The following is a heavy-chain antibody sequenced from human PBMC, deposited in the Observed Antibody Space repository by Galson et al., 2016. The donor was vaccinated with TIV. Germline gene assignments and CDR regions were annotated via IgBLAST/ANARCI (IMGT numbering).Heavy chain of an antibody. Sequence: SLRLSCAVSGFTFSDSAMHWVRQASGKGLEWIGRINNKANTHATEYTASLKGRFTISRGDSRNTAYLQMNNLKTEDTAVYYCTTRPGPGKPRIDYWGQGTLVTVSS. CDR3: TTRPGPGKPRIDY. CDR2: INNKANTHAT. J-gene: IGHJ4*02. CDR1: GFTFSDSA. V-gene: IGHV3-73*01. D-gene: IGHD1-14*01.